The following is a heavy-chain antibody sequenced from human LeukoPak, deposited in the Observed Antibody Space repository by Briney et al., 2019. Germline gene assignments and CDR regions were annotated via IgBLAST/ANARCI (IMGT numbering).Heavy chain of an antibody. J-gene: IGHJ4*02. D-gene: IGHD2-15*01. Sequence: GGSLRLSCAASGLTFSSYSMNWVRQAPGKGLEWVSYISGSTTTIYYADSVKGRFTISRDNAKNSLYLQMNSLRAEDTAVYYCARRYCRGGSCYSDYWGQGTLVTVSS. V-gene: IGHV3-48*01. CDR3: ARRYCRGGSCYSDY. CDR2: ISGSTTTI. CDR1: GLTFSSYS.